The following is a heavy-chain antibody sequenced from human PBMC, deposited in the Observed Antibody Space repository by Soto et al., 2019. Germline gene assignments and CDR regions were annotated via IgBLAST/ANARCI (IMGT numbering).Heavy chain of an antibody. V-gene: IGHV1-69*06. CDR1: GGRFSGYV. D-gene: IGHD4-4*01. J-gene: IGHJ6*02. CDR3: ARDLGYSNYDYYYGMDV. CDR2: IIPIFGTA. Sequence: SVKVSRKASGGRFSGYVIGGVGQETGQGREWMEGIIPIFGTANYAQKFQGRVTITADKSTSTAYMELSSLSSEDTAVYYCARDLGYSNYDYYYGMDVWGQGTTVTVSS.